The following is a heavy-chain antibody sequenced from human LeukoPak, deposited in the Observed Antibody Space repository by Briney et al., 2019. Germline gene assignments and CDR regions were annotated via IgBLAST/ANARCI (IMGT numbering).Heavy chain of an antibody. CDR2: ISGSGGST. CDR1: GFTFSSYA. CDR3: ATQRETVTTSLGAYNYYGMDV. J-gene: IGHJ6*02. V-gene: IGHV3-23*01. Sequence: GGSLRLSCAASGFTFSSYAMSWVRQAPGKGLEWVSAISGSGGSTYYADSVKGRFTISRDNSKNTLYLQMNSLRAEDTAVYYCATQRETVTTSLGAYNYYGMDVWDQGTTVTVSS. D-gene: IGHD4-17*01.